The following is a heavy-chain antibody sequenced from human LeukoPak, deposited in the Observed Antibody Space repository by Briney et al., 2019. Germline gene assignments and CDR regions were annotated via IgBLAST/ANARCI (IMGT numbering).Heavy chain of an antibody. D-gene: IGHD2-21*01. CDR3: ARNITNTSLFPRVFWFDP. CDR2: IYYSGST. J-gene: IGHJ5*02. V-gene: IGHV4-39*01. Sequence: SETLSLTCTVSGGSISRSNYYWAWIRQPPGKGLEWIGSIYYSGSTFYNPSLQSRVTVFVDVSKNQFSLRLSSVTAADTAVYYRARNITNTSLFPRVFWFDPWGQGTQVTVSS. CDR1: GGSISRSNYY.